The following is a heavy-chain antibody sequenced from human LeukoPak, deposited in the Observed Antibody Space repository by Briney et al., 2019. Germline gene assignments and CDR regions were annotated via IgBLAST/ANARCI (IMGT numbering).Heavy chain of an antibody. CDR2: ISGSGGST. J-gene: IGHJ6*02. D-gene: IGHD3-9*01. CDR1: GFTFSSYA. V-gene: IGHV3-23*01. Sequence: GGSLRLSCAASGFTFSSYAMSWVRQAPGKGLEWVSAISGSGGSTYYADSVKGRFTISRDNSKNTLYLQMNSLRAEDTAVYYCAKDREYYDILTGSYYYYYGMDVWGQGTTVTVS. CDR3: AKDREYYDILTGSYYYYYGMDV.